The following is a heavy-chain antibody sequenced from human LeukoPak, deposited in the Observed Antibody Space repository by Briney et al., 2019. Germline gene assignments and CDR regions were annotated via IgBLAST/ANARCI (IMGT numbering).Heavy chain of an antibody. CDR2: IYYSGST. V-gene: IGHV4-39*07. CDR1: GGSISSSSYY. J-gene: IGHJ4*02. CDR3: ARFRFGELQIDY. Sequence: SETLSLTCTVSGGSISSSSYYWGWIRQPPGKGLEWIGSIYYSGSTYHNPSLKSRVTISVDTSKNQFSLKLSSVTAADTAVYYCARFRFGELQIDYWGQGSLVTVSS. D-gene: IGHD3-10*01.